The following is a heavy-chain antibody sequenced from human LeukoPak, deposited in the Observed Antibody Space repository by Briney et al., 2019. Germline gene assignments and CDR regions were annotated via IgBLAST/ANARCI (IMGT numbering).Heavy chain of an antibody. CDR2: IETGGTT. CDR1: GFLVSSTY. Sequence: PGGSLRLSCAASGFLVSSTYMSWVRQAPGKGLEWVSIIETGGTTYCRDSVKGRFTISRDDSKNTLYLQMNILRAEDTAVYYCVRDPPHGDSRRGDQGTLVTVSS. V-gene: IGHV3-66*01. CDR3: VRDPPHGDSRR. D-gene: IGHD4-17*01. J-gene: IGHJ4*02.